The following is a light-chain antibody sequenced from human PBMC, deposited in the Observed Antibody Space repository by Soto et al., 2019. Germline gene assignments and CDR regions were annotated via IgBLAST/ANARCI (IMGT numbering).Light chain of an antibody. Sequence: QSVLTQPASVSGSPGQSITISCTGTSSDIGAYNYVSWYQQHPGKAPKLLIYDVNYRPSGVSNRLSGSKSGNTASLTISGLEHEDEADYYCSSYAISSAYVIGTGTKVXVL. J-gene: IGLJ1*01. CDR2: DVN. V-gene: IGLV2-14*01. CDR1: SSDIGAYNY. CDR3: SSYAISSAYV.